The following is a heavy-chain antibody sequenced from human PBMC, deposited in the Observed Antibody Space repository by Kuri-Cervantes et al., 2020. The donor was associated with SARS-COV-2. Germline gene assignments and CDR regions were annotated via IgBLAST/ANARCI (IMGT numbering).Heavy chain of an antibody. Sequence: GESLKISCSASGFTFSSYAMHWVRQAPGKGLEYVSAISSNGGSTYYADSVKVRFTISRDNSKNTLYLQMNSLRAEDTAVYYCANGYCSGGSCYSAPLYWGQGTLVTVSS. J-gene: IGHJ4*02. CDR2: ISSNGGST. D-gene: IGHD2-15*01. V-gene: IGHV3-64*04. CDR3: ANGYCSGGSCYSAPLY. CDR1: GFTFSSYA.